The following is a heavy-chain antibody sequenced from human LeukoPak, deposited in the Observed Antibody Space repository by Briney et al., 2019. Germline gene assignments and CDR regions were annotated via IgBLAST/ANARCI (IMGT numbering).Heavy chain of an antibody. Sequence: GGSLRLSCAAAGFTFSSYAMSWVRQAPGKGREWVSAVGGSGGRIFYADSVKGRFTISRDNSKNTLYLQMNSLRAEDTAVYYCAKDRYSSSWSRFDYWGQGTLVTVSS. CDR2: VGGSGGRI. CDR1: GFTFSSYA. D-gene: IGHD6-13*01. V-gene: IGHV3-23*01. CDR3: AKDRYSSSWSRFDY. J-gene: IGHJ4*02.